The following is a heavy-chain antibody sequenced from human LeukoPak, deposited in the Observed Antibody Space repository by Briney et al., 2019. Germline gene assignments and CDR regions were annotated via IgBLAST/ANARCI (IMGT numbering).Heavy chain of an antibody. J-gene: IGHJ4*02. CDR2: SNTDGTVT. D-gene: IGHD6-19*01. CDR1: GFTFSKYW. V-gene: IGHV3-74*01. CDR3: ATKQWLAPPPDS. Sequence: GGSLRLSCAAPGFTFSKYWMPWVRQAPGKGLESVSRSNTDGTVTTYADSVKGRFTVSRDNADNTMFLQMNSVRDEDTAVYYCATKQWLAPPPDSWGQGTPVTVSS.